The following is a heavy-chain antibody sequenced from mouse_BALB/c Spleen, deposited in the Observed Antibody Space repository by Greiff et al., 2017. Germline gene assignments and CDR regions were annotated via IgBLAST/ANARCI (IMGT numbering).Heavy chain of an antibody. CDR3: ARGGDGNYVDAMDY. Sequence: VMLVESGPGLVAPSQSLSITCTVSGFSLTGYGVNWVRQPPGKGLEWLGMIWGDGSTVYNSALKSRLSISKDNSKSQVFLKMNSLQTDDTARYYCARGGDGNYVDAMDYWGQGTSVTVSS. CDR1: GFSLTGYG. J-gene: IGHJ4*01. V-gene: IGHV2-6-7*01. CDR2: IWGDGST. D-gene: IGHD2-1*01.